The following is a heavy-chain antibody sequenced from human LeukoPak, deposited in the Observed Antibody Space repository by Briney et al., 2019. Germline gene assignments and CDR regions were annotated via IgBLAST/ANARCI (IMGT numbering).Heavy chain of an antibody. V-gene: IGHV4-38-2*01. CDR1: GHSISSGYY. J-gene: IGHJ5*01. CDR3: ARRPRGVIIKSWFDS. D-gene: IGHD3-10*01. CDR2: IYHSGST. Sequence: SETLSLTCAVSGHSISSGYYWVWIRQPPERGLEWIGSIYHSGSTYYNTSLNSRVSISLDTSKNHFSLNLSSVTAADTAVYYCARRPRGVIIKSWFDSWGQGTLVTVSS.